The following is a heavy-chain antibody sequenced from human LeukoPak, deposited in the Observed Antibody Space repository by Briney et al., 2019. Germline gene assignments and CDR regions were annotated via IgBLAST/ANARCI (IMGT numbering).Heavy chain of an antibody. Sequence: PGGSLRLSCAASGFTFSSYGMSWVRQAPGKGLEWVSAISGRGTSTYYAESVKGRFTISRDNSKNTLYLQMNSLRAEDTAVYYCAKKPVEYYFDNWGQGTLVTVSS. J-gene: IGHJ4*02. CDR2: ISGRGTST. CDR1: GFTFSSYG. V-gene: IGHV3-23*01. CDR3: AKKPVEYYFDN.